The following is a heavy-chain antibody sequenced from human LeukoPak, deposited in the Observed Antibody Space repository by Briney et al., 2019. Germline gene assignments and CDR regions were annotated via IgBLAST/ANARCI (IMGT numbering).Heavy chain of an antibody. V-gene: IGHV3-7*03. D-gene: IGHD1-26*01. CDR2: IKEDGTET. J-gene: IGHJ2*01. Sequence: GGSLRLSCAASGFMFSSNWMSWVRLAPGKGLEWVANIKEDGTETYYVDSVKGRFTISRDNSRNILYLQMNSLRAEDTAIYYCAKDFGGSDYDWYFDLWGRGTVVTVSS. CDR3: AKDFGGSDYDWYFDL. CDR1: GFMFSSNW.